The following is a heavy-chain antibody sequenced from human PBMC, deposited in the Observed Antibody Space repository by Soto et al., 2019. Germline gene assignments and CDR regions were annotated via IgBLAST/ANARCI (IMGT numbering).Heavy chain of an antibody. CDR2: MYYGGNT. V-gene: IGHV4-39*01. Sequence: QLQLQESGPGLVKPSETLSLTCTVSGGSISSDNYYWGWIRQPPGKGLEWIVSMYYGGNTYYNPSLKSRVTISVDTSKNQFSLKLSSVTAADTAVYYCARPFKQLVRLAFDYWGQGILVTVAS. D-gene: IGHD6-13*01. CDR1: GGSISSDNYY. CDR3: ARPFKQLVRLAFDY. J-gene: IGHJ4*02.